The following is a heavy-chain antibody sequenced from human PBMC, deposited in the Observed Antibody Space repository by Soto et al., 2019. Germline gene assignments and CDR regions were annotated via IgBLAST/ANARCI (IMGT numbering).Heavy chain of an antibody. CDR2: IYHSGST. Sequence: PSETLSLTCAVSGGSISSGGYSWSWIRQPPGKGLEWIGYIYHSGSTYYNPSLKSRVTISVDRSKNQFSLKLSSVTAADTAVYYCAREIRKDYYFDYWGQGTLVTVSS. V-gene: IGHV4-30-2*01. J-gene: IGHJ4*02. CDR1: GGSISSGGYS. CDR3: AREIRKDYYFDY.